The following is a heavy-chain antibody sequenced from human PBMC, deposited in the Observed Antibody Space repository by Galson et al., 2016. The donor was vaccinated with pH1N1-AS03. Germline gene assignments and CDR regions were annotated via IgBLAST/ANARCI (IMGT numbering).Heavy chain of an antibody. Sequence: SLTLSRAASEFTVSSHHMSWVRQAPRRGLEWVPLIHTGGNKAYAHPVKGRFTISRDGSTNTLYLQMNSLRAEDTAVYYCATRSPSCYFCSHSMDVWGQGTTVTVSS. CDR3: ATRSPSCYFCSHSMDV. D-gene: IGHD2-2*01. CDR1: EFTVSSHH. CDR2: IHTGGNK. V-gene: IGHV3-66*02. J-gene: IGHJ6*02.